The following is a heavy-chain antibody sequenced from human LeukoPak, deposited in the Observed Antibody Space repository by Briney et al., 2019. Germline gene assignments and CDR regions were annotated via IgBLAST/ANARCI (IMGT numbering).Heavy chain of an antibody. CDR3: ATDPSRGWNEEFDC. CDR1: GYTLHKLH. D-gene: IGHD6-19*01. V-gene: IGHV1-24*01. Sequence: ASVKLLQNVCGYTLHKLHVNCVLQAPGKGLEWMGGFDPEDGETIYAQKFQGRVTMTEDTSTDTAYMELSSLRSEDTAVYYCATDPSRGWNEEFDCSGQGTLVTVSS. CDR2: FDPEDGET. J-gene: IGHJ4*02.